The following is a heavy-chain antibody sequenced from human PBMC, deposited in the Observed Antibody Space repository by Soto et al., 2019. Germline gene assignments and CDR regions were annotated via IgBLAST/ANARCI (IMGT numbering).Heavy chain of an antibody. Sequence: SGPTLVNPTQTLALTCTFSGFSLTTAGLGVGWIRQPPGKALEWLAVIYWNDDRRYNPSLKNRLTLTKDTSKNLVVLVLTNVDPTDTATYYCGHRRESYDYSGLDVWGQGTTVTAP. D-gene: IGHD3-16*01. CDR1: GFSLTTAGLG. V-gene: IGHV2-5*01. CDR3: GHRRESYDYSGLDV. J-gene: IGHJ6*02. CDR2: IYWNDDR.